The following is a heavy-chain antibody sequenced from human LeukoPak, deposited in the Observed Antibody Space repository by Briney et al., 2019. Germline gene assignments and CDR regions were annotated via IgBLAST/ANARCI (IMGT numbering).Heavy chain of an antibody. Sequence: SETLSLTCTVSGGSIRSSSYYWGWIRQPPGKGLEWIGSIYYSGSTYYNPSLKSRVTISVDTSKNQFSLKLSSVTAADTAVYYCARRLANWKHGYYFDYWGQGTLVTVSS. V-gene: IGHV4-39*01. CDR3: ARRLANWKHGYYFDY. J-gene: IGHJ4*02. CDR2: IYYSGST. D-gene: IGHD1-1*01. CDR1: GGSIRSSSYY.